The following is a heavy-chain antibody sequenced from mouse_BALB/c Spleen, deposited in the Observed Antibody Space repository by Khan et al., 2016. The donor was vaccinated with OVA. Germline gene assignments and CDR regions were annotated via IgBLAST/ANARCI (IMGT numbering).Heavy chain of an antibody. D-gene: IGHD3-1*01. J-gene: IGHJ1*01. V-gene: IGHV1-63*02. CDR3: TRWATWYFDV. Sequence: VQLQQSGVELVRPGTSVKISCKASGYTFTNYWLGWVKQRPGHGLEWIGDIYPGGGYINYNEKFKGKATLTAGTSSSTAYIQHSSLTYGDSACDFGTRWATWYFDVWGAGTTVTVSS. CDR1: GYTFTNYW. CDR2: IYPGGGYI.